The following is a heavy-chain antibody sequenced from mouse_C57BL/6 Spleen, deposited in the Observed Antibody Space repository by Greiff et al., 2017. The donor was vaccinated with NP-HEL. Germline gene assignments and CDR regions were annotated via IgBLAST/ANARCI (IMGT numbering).Heavy chain of an antibody. CDR1: GYTFTDYN. V-gene: IGHV1-22*01. Sequence: EVQLQQSGPELVKPGASVKMSCKASGYTFTDYNMHWVKQSHGKSLEWIGYINPNNGGTSYNQKFKGKATLTVNKSSITAYMELRSLTSEDSAGYYGARGRGASGRFAYWGQGTLVTVSA. CDR3: ARGRGASGRFAY. J-gene: IGHJ3*01. CDR2: INPNNGGT. D-gene: IGHD3-1*01.